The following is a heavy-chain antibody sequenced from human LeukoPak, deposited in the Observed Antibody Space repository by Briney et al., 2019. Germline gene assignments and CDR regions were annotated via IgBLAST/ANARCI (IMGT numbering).Heavy chain of an antibody. CDR2: ISSNGGST. CDR1: GFTFSSYA. J-gene: IGHJ3*02. V-gene: IGHV3-64*01. CDR3: ARGGATPRGAFDI. Sequence: GGSLRLSCAASGFTFSSYAMHWVRQAPGKELEYVSAISSNGGSTYYANSVKGRFTISRDNSKNTLYLQMGSLRAEDMAVYYCARGGATPRGAFDIWGQGTMVTVSS. D-gene: IGHD1-26*01.